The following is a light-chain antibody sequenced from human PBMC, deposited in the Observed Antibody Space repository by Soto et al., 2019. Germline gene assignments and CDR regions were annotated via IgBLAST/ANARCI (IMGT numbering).Light chain of an antibody. CDR3: QQYSNPRIT. CDR1: QSVRNNY. V-gene: IGKV3-20*01. J-gene: IGKJ5*01. Sequence: ETALTQSPGTLSLSAGERDTITCRASQSVRNNYLAWYQQKPGQAPRLLISGASSRAAGIPERFSGSGSETDFTLTISRLEPEDFALYFCQQYSNPRITFGQGTRLEIK. CDR2: GAS.